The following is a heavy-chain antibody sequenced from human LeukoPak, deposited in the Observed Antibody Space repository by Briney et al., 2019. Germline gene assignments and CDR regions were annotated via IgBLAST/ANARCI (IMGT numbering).Heavy chain of an antibody. D-gene: IGHD6-19*01. CDR1: GFTFSSHA. CDR2: ISYDGSNK. CDR3: VRDRGWYRYFDY. J-gene: IGHJ4*02. Sequence: GGSLRLSCAASGFTFSSHAMHWVRQAPGKGLEWVAVISYDGSNKYYADSVKGRFTISRDNSKNTLYLQMNSLRAEDTAVYYCVRDRGWYRYFDYWGQGTLVTVSS. V-gene: IGHV3-30-3*01.